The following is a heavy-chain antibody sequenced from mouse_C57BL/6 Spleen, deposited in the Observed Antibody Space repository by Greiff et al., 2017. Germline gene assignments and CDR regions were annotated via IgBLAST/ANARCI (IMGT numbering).Heavy chain of an antibody. CDR1: GYTFTSYG. Sequence: QVQLQQSGAELARPGASVKLSCKASGYTFTSYGISWVKQSTGQGLEWIGEIYPRSGNTYYNEKVKGKATLTADKSPSTAYMELRSLTSEDSAVYFCARKEYGAYWGQGTLVTVSA. CDR2: IYPRSGNT. V-gene: IGHV1-81*01. J-gene: IGHJ3*01. D-gene: IGHD5-1*01. CDR3: ARKEYGAY.